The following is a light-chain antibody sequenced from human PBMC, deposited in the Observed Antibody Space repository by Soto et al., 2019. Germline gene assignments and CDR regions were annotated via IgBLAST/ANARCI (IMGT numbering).Light chain of an antibody. J-gene: IGKJ1*01. CDR3: QQHWTFSKT. CDR1: QSISSW. V-gene: IGKV1-5*03. Sequence: DIQMTQSPSTLSASVGDRVTITCRASQSISSWLAWYQQKPGKAPKLLIYKASSLESGVPSRFRGSGLGREFTLTITSLQPDDFAAYFCQQHWTFSKTFGQGTRVEIK. CDR2: KAS.